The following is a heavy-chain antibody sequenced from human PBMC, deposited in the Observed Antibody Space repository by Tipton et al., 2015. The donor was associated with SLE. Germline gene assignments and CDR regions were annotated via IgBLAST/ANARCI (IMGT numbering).Heavy chain of an antibody. CDR2: ISWNSGSI. D-gene: IGHD2-15*01. V-gene: IGHV3-9*01. CDR3: AKDSYCSGGSCSSPGMDV. Sequence: SLRLSCAASGFTFDDYAMHWVRQAPGKGLEWASGISWNSGSIGYADSVKGRFTISRDNAKNSLYLQINSLRAGDTALYYCAKDSYCSGGSCSSPGMDVWGQGTTVTVSS. CDR1: GFTFDDYA. J-gene: IGHJ6*02.